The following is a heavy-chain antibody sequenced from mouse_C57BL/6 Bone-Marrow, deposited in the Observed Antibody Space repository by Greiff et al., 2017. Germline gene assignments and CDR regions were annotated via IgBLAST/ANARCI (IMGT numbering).Heavy chain of an antibody. D-gene: IGHD2-3*01. V-gene: IGHV1-55*01. CDR3: ARWVLRLDYAMDY. Sequence: QVQLQQPGAELVKPGASVKMSCKASGYTFTSYWITWVKQRPGQGLEWIGDIYPGSGSTHYTEKFKSKATLTVATSSSTAYMQLSSLTSEDSAVYYCARWVLRLDYAMDYWGQGTSVTVSS. CDR1: GYTFTSYW. CDR2: IYPGSGST. J-gene: IGHJ4*01.